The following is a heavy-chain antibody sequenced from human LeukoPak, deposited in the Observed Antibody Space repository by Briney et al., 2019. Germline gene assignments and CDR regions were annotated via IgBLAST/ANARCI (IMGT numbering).Heavy chain of an antibody. CDR3: ARDSGSYYPFDY. D-gene: IGHD1-26*01. J-gene: IGHJ4*02. CDR2: IYTSWST. V-gene: IGHV4-4*07. CDR1: GGSISIYY. Sequence: PSETLSLTRTVSGGSISIYYRSWIRQPAGKGQEWIGRIYTSWSTNYNPSLKSRVTVSVDTSKNQFSLKLSSVTAADTAVYYCARDSGSYYPFDYWGQGTLVTVSS.